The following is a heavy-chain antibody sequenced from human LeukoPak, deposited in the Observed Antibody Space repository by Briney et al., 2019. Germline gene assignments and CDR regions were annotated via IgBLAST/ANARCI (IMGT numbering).Heavy chain of an antibody. CDR1: GFTFSSYA. D-gene: IGHD3-10*01. J-gene: IGHJ4*02. CDR2: ISGSGGST. Sequence: GGSLRLSCAASGFTFSSYAMSWVRQAPGKGLEWVSAISGSGGSTYYADSVKGRFTISRDNSKNTLYLQMNSLRAEDTAVYCCAKSVVLLWFGELFPHDYWGQGTLVTVSS. V-gene: IGHV3-23*01. CDR3: AKSVVLLWFGELFPHDY.